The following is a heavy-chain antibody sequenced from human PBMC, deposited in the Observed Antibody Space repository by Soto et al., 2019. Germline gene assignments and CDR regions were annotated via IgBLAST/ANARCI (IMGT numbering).Heavy chain of an antibody. V-gene: IGHV3-30*03. CDR2: VSHDGRNT. J-gene: IGHJ4*02. CDR1: GFTFSDYA. Sequence: VQLVESGGGVVQPGRSLRLSCAASGFTFSDYAMHWVRQAPGKGLEWVAVVSHDGRNTHYADSVKGRFTISRDSSKNSVSLEMTSLRAGDTAVYYWAMGGRQWLVTSDFNYWGQGALVTVSS. CDR3: AMGGRQWLVTSDFNY. D-gene: IGHD6-19*01.